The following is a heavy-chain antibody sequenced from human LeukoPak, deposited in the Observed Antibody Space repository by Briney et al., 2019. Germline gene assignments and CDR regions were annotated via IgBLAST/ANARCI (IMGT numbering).Heavy chain of an antibody. CDR2: IKQDGSEK. V-gene: IGHV3-7*01. Sequence: GGSLRLSCAASGFTFGPYTMNWVRQAQGKGLEWVANIKQDGSEKYYVDSVKGRFTISRDNAENSLYLQMNSLRAEDTAVYYCARDLRSRRAFDIWGQGTMVTVSS. CDR1: GFTFGPYT. D-gene: IGHD4-17*01. J-gene: IGHJ3*02. CDR3: ARDLRSRRAFDI.